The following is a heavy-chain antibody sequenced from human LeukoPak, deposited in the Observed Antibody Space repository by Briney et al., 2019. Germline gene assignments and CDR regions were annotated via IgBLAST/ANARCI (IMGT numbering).Heavy chain of an antibody. J-gene: IGHJ1*01. Sequence: ASVKVSCKASGYTFTSYDINWVRQATGQGLEWMGWMNPNSGNTGYAQKFQGRVTITRNTAISTAYMELRSLTSDDTAVYYCARDKAVTTELTQYFHHWGQGTLVTVSP. CDR3: ARDKAVTTELTQYFHH. V-gene: IGHV1-8*03. CDR1: GYTFTSYD. D-gene: IGHD4-11*01. CDR2: MNPNSGNT.